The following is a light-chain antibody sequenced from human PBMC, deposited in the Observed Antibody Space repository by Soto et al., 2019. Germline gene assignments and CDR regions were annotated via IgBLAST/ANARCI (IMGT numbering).Light chain of an antibody. J-gene: IGKJ1*01. CDR1: QSVSSSY. CDR2: GAS. Sequence: IVLTQSPGTLSLSPGERATLSCRASQSVSSSYLAWYQQKPGQAPRLLIYGASSRATGIPDRFSGSGSGTDFTLNISRLEHEDFAVYDCQQYCSLWTCGQGTKVEIK. CDR3: QQYCSLWT. V-gene: IGKV3-20*01.